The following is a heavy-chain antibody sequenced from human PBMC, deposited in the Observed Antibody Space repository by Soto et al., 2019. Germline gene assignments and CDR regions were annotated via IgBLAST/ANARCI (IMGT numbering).Heavy chain of an antibody. CDR1: GFTFSSYG. CDR2: IWYDGSNK. D-gene: IGHD1-26*01. V-gene: IGHV3-33*01. J-gene: IGHJ6*02. Sequence: QVQLVESGGGVVQPGRSLRLSCAASGFTFSSYGMHWVRQAPGKGLEWVAVIWYDGSNKYYADSVKGRFTISRDNSKNTLYLQMNSLRAEDTAVYYCARENSGSYRSYGMDVWGQGTTVTVSS. CDR3: ARENSGSYRSYGMDV.